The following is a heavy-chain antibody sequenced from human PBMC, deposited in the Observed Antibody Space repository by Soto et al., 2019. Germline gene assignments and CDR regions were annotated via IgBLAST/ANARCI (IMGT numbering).Heavy chain of an antibody. CDR2: ISSIGST. D-gene: IGHD3-9*01. Sequence: QVQLRESGPGLVKPSQTLSLTCDVSGGSISSGDYFWSWIRQSPGKGLEWIGYISSIGSTYYNPSLKSRVSVSRDTSKNQFSLKLSSVTTTDTAVYYCARGLVIRPYYYHGMDVWGQGTTVTVSS. CDR3: ARGLVIRPYYYHGMDV. CDR1: GGSISSGDYF. V-gene: IGHV4-30-4*01. J-gene: IGHJ6*02.